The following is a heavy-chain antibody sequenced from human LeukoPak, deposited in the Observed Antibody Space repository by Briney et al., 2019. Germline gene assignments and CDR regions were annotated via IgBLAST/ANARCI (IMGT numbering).Heavy chain of an antibody. CDR3: ARDGLRRPPTPYCGGDCPLDY. CDR2: TNWDGGRT. V-gene: IGHV3-20*04. D-gene: IGHD2-21*02. CDR1: GFTFDDYA. J-gene: IGHJ4*02. Sequence: GGSLRLSCAASGFTFDDYAMSWVRQTPGKGLEWVSGTNWDGGRTGYADSVKGRFTISRDNAKNSLYLQMNSLRVEDTAMYYCARDGLRRPPTPYCGGDCPLDYWGQGTLVTVSS.